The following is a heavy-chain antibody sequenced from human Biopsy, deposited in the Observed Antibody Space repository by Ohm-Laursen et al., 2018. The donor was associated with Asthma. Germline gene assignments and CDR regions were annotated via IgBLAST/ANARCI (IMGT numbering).Heavy chain of an antibody. V-gene: IGHV3-30*04. CDR2: ISYDGRNT. J-gene: IGHJ6*02. Sequence: SLRLSCAAFGFTFDNYTMHWVRQAPGKGLEWVTIISYDGRNTYYADSVEGRFTISRDNSKNTLFLQMSSLRPEDTTVYYCARGGLHYYEYYGMDVWGQGTTVTVSS. CDR1: GFTFDNYT. CDR3: ARGGLHYYEYYGMDV. D-gene: IGHD4-11*01.